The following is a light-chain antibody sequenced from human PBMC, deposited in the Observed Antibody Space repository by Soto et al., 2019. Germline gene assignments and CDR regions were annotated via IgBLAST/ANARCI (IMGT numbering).Light chain of an antibody. J-gene: IGLJ3*02. V-gene: IGLV2-23*01. CDR3: CSYAGSSPWV. Sequence: QSALTQPASVSGSPGQSITISCTGTSSDVGSYNLVSWYQQHPGKAPKLMIYEGSKRPSGVSNRFSGSKSGNTASLTISGLQAEDEAGYSCCSYAGSSPWVFGGGTKLTVL. CDR2: EGS. CDR1: SSDVGSYNL.